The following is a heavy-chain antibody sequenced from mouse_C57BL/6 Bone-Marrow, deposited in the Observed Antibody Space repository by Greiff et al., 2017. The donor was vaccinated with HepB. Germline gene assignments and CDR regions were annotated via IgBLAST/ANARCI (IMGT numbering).Heavy chain of an antibody. CDR1: GYTFTSYW. V-gene: IGHV1-69*01. D-gene: IGHD2-5*01. Sequence: QVQLKESGAELVMPGASVKLSCKASGYTFTSYWMHWVKQRPGQGLEWIGEIDPSDSYTNYNQKFKGKSTLTVDKSSSTAYMQLSSLTSEDSAVYYCARSYSNYPFAYWGQGTLVTVSA. CDR2: IDPSDSYT. J-gene: IGHJ3*01. CDR3: ARSYSNYPFAY.